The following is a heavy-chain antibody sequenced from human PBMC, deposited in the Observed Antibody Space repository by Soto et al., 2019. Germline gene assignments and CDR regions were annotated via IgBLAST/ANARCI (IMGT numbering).Heavy chain of an antibody. Sequence: GSLRLSCAASGFTFSDYYMSWIRQAPGEGLEWISRISDSATTMYYADSVKGRFTISRDNAGKSLFLHMNSLRVEDTAVYYCARDTAFTSSGLFNPWGQGTLVTVS. CDR2: ISDSATTM. CDR1: GFTFSDYY. CDR3: ARDTAFTSSGLFNP. V-gene: IGHV3-11*01. J-gene: IGHJ5*02. D-gene: IGHD3-22*01.